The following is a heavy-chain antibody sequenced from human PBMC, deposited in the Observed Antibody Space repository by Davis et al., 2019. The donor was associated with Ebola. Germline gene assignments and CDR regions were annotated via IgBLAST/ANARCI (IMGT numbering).Heavy chain of an antibody. Sequence: GESLKISCKGSGYSFSSFWIGWVRQMPGKGLEWMGIIYTGDSDTRYSPSFRGQVIISADKSMKTAFLQWSSLKASDSGMYYCASLRRTITGMDDGFDIWGEGTMVTVSS. CDR1: GYSFSSFW. CDR2: IYTGDSDT. D-gene: IGHD2-8*02. CDR3: ASLRRTITGMDDGFDI. J-gene: IGHJ3*02. V-gene: IGHV5-51*01.